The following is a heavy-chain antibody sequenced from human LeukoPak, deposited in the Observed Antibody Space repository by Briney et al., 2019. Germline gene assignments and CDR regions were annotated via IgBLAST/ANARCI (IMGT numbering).Heavy chain of an antibody. V-gene: IGHV1-2*02. CDR1: GYTFTNYD. D-gene: IGHD2-2*02. CDR2: INPNSGGT. Sequence: ASVKVSCKASGYTFTNYDINWVRQAPGQGLEWMGWINPNSGGTNYAQKFQGRVTMTRDTSISTAYMELSRLRSDDTAVYYCARDRVVVVPAAIFDYWGQGTLVTVSS. J-gene: IGHJ4*02. CDR3: ARDRVVVVPAAIFDY.